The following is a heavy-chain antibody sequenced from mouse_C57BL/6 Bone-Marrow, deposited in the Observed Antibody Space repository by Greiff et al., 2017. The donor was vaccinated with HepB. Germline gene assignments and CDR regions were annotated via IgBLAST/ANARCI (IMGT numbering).Heavy chain of an antibody. CDR2: IYPGSGST. Sequence: QVQLQQPGAELVKPGASVKMSCKASGYTFTSYWITWVKQRPGQGLEWIGDIYPGSGSTNYNEKFKSKATLTVDTSSSTAYMQLSSLTSEDSAVYYCARCPIYYDCDDYWGQGTTLTFSS. V-gene: IGHV1-55*01. J-gene: IGHJ2*01. D-gene: IGHD2-4*01. CDR1: GYTFTSYW. CDR3: ARCPIYYDCDDY.